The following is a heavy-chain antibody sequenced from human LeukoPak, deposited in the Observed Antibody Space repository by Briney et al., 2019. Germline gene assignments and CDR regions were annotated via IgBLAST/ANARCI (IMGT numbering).Heavy chain of an antibody. CDR2: IYYSGST. CDR3: ARYRKSFTVTPPNYWYFDL. Sequence: SETLSLTCTVSGGSISSSRYYWGWIRQPPGKGLEWIGSIYYSGSTYYNPSLKSRVTISADTSKNQFSLKLSSVTAADTAVYYCARYRKSFTVTPPNYWYFDLWGRGTLVTVSS. CDR1: GGSISSSRYY. V-gene: IGHV4-39*01. D-gene: IGHD4-17*01. J-gene: IGHJ2*01.